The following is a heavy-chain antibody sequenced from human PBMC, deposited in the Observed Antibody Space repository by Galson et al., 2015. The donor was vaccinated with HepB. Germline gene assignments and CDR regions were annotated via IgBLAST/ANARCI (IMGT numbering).Heavy chain of an antibody. V-gene: IGHV3-30*03. D-gene: IGHD5-12*01. CDR3: ATHGARGYSGYDPFDY. CDR2: ISYDGSNK. J-gene: IGHJ4*02. Sequence: SLRLSCAASGFTFSSYGIHWVRQAPGKGLEWVAVISYDGSNKYYADSVKGRFTISRDNSKNTLYLQMNSLRAEDTAVYYCATHGARGYSGYDPFDYWGQGTLVTVSS. CDR1: GFTFSSYG.